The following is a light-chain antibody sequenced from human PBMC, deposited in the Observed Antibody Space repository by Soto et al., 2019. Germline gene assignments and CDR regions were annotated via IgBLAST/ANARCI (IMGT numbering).Light chain of an antibody. Sequence: DIQMTQSPSSLSASVGDRVTITCRASQGIRDALGWYQQKPGKVPKRLIYSASSLQSGVPSRFSGSGSETEFTLTISSLQPEDFAVYYCQQRSNWPQTFGQGTKVDIK. CDR3: QQRSNWPQT. CDR2: SAS. J-gene: IGKJ1*01. V-gene: IGKV1-17*01. CDR1: QGIRDA.